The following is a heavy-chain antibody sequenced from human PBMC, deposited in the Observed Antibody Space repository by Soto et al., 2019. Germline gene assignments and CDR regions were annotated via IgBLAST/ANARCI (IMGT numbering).Heavy chain of an antibody. V-gene: IGHV1-46*01. J-gene: IGHJ6*02. CDR2: INPSGGST. D-gene: IGHD3-16*01. CDR3: AREEVMPGTPQYYYYYGMDV. CDR1: GYTFTSYY. Sequence: ASVMVSCKASGYTFTSYYMHWVRQAPGQGLEWMGIINPSGGSTSYAQKFQGRVTMTRDTSTSTVYMELSSPRSEDTAVYYCAREEVMPGTPQYYYYYGMDVWGQGTTVTVSS.